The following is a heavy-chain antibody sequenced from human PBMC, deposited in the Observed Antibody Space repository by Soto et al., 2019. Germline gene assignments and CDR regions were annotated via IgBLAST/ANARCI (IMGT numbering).Heavy chain of an antibody. V-gene: IGHV3-7*01. D-gene: IGHD5-12*01. J-gene: IGHJ4*02. CDR3: GRTITMLFLAPAY. Sequence: PGRPLRLSCAASGFTFSSYWMSWVRQAPGKGLEWVANIKQDGSEKYYVDSVKGRFTISRDNAKDSLYLQMNSLRAEDTAVYYCGRTITMLFLAPAYWGQGTLVTVSS. CDR1: GFTFSSYW. CDR2: IKQDGSEK.